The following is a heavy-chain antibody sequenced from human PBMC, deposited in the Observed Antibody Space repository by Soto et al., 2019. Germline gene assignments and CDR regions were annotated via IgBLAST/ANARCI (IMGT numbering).Heavy chain of an antibody. V-gene: IGHV3-23*01. J-gene: IGHJ4*02. CDR3: AKDNCATSCSGKYDYFDY. CDR2: IGGSGGST. CDR1: GFTFSNYA. D-gene: IGHD2-2*01. Sequence: PGGSLRLSCAASGFTFSNYAMSWVRQAPGKGLEWVSGIGGSGGSTYYADSVKGRFTISRDNSKDTLYLQMNTLRAEDTAIYYCAKDNCATSCSGKYDYFDYWGQGALVTVSS.